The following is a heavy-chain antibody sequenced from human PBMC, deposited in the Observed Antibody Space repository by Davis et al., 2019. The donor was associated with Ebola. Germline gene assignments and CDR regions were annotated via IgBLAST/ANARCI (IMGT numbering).Heavy chain of an antibody. V-gene: IGHV1-69*06. CDR2: IIPIVDTP. Sequence: SVKVSCKSSGDTFSSYAVNWVRQAPGEGLEWMGGIIPIVDTPDYARKFQGRLTISADKSTSTAYMELSSLTSDDTAVYYCALENQGAFDIWGQGTMVTVSS. J-gene: IGHJ3*02. D-gene: IGHD1-1*01. CDR1: GDTFSSYA. CDR3: ALENQGAFDI.